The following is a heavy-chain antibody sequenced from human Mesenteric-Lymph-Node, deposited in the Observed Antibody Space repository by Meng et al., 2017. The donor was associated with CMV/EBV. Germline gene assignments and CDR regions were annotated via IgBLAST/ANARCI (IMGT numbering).Heavy chain of an antibody. CDR1: GFTFDDYD. CDR3: ARGRYCSSISCQRQPYYYYYYGMDV. V-gene: IGHV3-20*04. Sequence: GESLKISCAASGFTFDDYDMSWVRQGPGKGLEWVSGINWNGDSTGYVDSVKGRFTISRDNAKNSLYLQMNSLRAEDTALYYCARGRYCSSISCQRQPYYYYYYGMDVWGQGTTVTVSS. J-gene: IGHJ6*02. CDR2: INWNGDST. D-gene: IGHD2-2*01.